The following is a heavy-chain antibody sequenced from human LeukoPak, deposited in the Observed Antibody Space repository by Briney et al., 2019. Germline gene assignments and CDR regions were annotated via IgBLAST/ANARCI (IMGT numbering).Heavy chain of an antibody. CDR2: ISGSGGST. CDR3: AKALVPHYYYYYMDV. CDR1: GFTFSSYA. V-gene: IGHV3-23*01. J-gene: IGHJ6*03. Sequence: GGSLRLSCAASGFTFSSYAMSWVRQAPGKGLEWVSAISGSGGSTYYADSVKGRFTISRDNSKNTLHLQMNSLRAEDTAVYYCAKALVPHYYYYYMDVWGQGTLVTVSS.